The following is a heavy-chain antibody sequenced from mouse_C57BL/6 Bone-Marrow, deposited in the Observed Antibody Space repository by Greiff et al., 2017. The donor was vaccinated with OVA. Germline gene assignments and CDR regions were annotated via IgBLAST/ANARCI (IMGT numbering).Heavy chain of an antibody. V-gene: IGHV1-50*01. D-gene: IGHD2-3*01. CDR3: ARRKIFDGLLGAMDY. Sequence: QVQLQQPGAELVKPGASVKLSCKASGYTFTSYWMQWVKQRPGQGLEWIGEIDPSDSYTNYNQKFKGKATLPVDKSSSTAYMQLSSLTSEDSAVYYCARRKIFDGLLGAMDYWGQGTSVTVSS. CDR2: IDPSDSYT. CDR1: GYTFTSYW. J-gene: IGHJ4*01.